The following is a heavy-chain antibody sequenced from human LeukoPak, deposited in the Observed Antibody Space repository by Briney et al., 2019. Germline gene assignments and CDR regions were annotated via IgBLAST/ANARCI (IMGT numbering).Heavy chain of an antibody. J-gene: IGHJ4*02. Sequence: GGSLRLSCAASGFTFSSYSMNWVRQAPGKGLEWVSSISSSSSYIYYADSVKGRFTISRDNAKNSLYLQMNSLRAEDTAVYYCARGHELLWFGELRGQGTLVTVSS. CDR3: ARGHELLWFGEL. V-gene: IGHV3-21*04. CDR2: ISSSSSYI. CDR1: GFTFSSYS. D-gene: IGHD3-10*01.